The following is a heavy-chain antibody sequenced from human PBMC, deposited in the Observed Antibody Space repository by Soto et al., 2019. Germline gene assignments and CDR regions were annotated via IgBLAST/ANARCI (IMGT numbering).Heavy chain of an antibody. J-gene: IGHJ6*03. CDR1: GYSLISYW. V-gene: IGHV5-51*01. CDR3: ARHQVVVAGSGNYFYYMDV. Sequence: EVQLEQSGAEVKKPGDSLKISCRGSGYSLISYWIGWLRQMPGKGLEWMGMIYAGDSDTRYRPSFQGHVTISVDRSIGTAFLQWSSLKASDTAIYYCARHQVVVAGSGNYFYYMDVWGEGTTVTVSS. CDR2: IYAGDSDT. D-gene: IGHD2-15*01.